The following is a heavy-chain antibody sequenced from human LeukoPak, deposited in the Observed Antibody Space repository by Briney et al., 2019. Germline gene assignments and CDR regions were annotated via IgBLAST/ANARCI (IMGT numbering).Heavy chain of an antibody. J-gene: IGHJ4*02. Sequence: SGPTLVNPTQTLTLTCTFSGFSLSTSGVGVGWIRQPPGKALEWLALIYWDDDKRYSPSLKSRLTITKDTSKNQVVLTMANMDPVDTATYYCAHRKTDVLLWFGELSRFDYWGQGTLVTVSS. V-gene: IGHV2-5*02. D-gene: IGHD3-10*01. CDR3: AHRKTDVLLWFGELSRFDY. CDR1: GFSLSTSGVG. CDR2: IYWDDDK.